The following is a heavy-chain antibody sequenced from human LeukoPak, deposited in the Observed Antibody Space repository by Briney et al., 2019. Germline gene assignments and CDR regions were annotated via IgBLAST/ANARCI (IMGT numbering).Heavy chain of an antibody. J-gene: IGHJ4*02. Sequence: GASVKVSCKASGYTFTNYGISWVRQAPGQGLEWMGWINTYNGNTNYAQKFQGRVTITTDTSTSTAYMELRSLRSDDTAVYYCARVVLDHYYDSSGYLGTLDYWGQGTLVTVSS. CDR2: INTYNGNT. CDR3: ARVVLDHYYDSSGYLGTLDY. D-gene: IGHD3-22*01. V-gene: IGHV1-18*01. CDR1: GYTFTNYG.